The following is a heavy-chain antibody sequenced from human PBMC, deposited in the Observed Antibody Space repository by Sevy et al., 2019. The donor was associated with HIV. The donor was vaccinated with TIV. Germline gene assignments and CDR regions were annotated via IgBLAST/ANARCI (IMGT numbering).Heavy chain of an antibody. CDR1: GFTFSSYG. D-gene: IGHD3-22*01. V-gene: IGHV3-33*01. CDR2: IWYDGSNK. J-gene: IGHJ4*02. Sequence: GGSLRLSCAASGFTFSSYGMHWVRQAPGKGLEWVAVIWYDGSNKYYADSVKGRFTISRDNSKNTLYLQMNSLRAEDTAVYYCARDLQYYDSSGYYSHYFDYWGQGTLVTVSS. CDR3: ARDLQYYDSSGYYSHYFDY.